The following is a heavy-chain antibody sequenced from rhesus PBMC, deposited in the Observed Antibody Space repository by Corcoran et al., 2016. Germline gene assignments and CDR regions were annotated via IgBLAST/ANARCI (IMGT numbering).Heavy chain of an antibody. J-gene: IGHJ4*01. Sequence: QLQLQESGPGLVKPSETLSLTCAVSGGSISSNYWSWIHQPPGKGLEWIGRISGSGGSTDNNPSLKSRVTISTDTSKNQFSLKLSSVTAADTAVYYCARDLTIVVVFEGFDYWGQGVLVTVSS. D-gene: IGHD3-16*01. V-gene: IGHV4-173*01. CDR1: GGSISSNY. CDR3: ARDLTIVVVFEGFDY. CDR2: ISGSGGST.